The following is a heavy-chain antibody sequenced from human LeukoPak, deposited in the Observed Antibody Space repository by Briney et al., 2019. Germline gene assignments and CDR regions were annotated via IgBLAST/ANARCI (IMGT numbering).Heavy chain of an antibody. CDR3: PRATPGGLHGYSFDY. D-gene: IGHD5-24*01. J-gene: IGHJ4*02. CDR2: MNPNSGNT. V-gene: IGHV1-8*02. CDR1: GYTFQNYD. Sequence: ASVKVSCKASGYTFQNYDINWVRRATGQGREGMGWMNPNSGNTGLAQTFQDRVSLTRDASINTPNRAVTGRRSRDTAVFHCPRATPGGLHGYSFDYWGQGTVVTVYS.